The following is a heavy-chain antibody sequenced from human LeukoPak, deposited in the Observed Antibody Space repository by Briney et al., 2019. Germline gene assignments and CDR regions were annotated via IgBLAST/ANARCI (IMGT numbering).Heavy chain of an antibody. CDR2: INHSGST. J-gene: IGHJ3*02. CDR3: ARVARDRWSDAFDI. V-gene: IGHV4-34*01. CDR1: GGSFSGYY. Sequence: SETLSLTCAVYGGSFSGYYWSWIRQPPGKGLEWIGEINHSGSTNYNPSPKSRVTISVDTSKNQFSLKLSSVTAADTAVYYCARVARDRWSDAFDIWGQGTMVTVSS. D-gene: IGHD3-10*01.